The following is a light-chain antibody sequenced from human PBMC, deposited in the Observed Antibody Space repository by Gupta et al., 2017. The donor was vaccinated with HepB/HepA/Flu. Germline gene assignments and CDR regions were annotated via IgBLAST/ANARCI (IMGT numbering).Light chain of an antibody. CDR3: QQYETWQPPT. V-gene: IGKV3-15*01. Sequence: MGMAQGPATVSGSPGERATVSCMASQRASRNLAWYQQKPGQAPRPLIYGDFTTANGIPTRSSASQSGPWLTLTISSPQTEDPTLYYFQQYETWQPPTFGG. CDR1: QRASRN. J-gene: IGKJ4*01. CDR2: GDF.